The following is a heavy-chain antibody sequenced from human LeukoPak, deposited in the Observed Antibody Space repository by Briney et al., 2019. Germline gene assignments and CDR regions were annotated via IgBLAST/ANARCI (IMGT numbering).Heavy chain of an antibody. J-gene: IGHJ6*03. CDR3: ARESRKLNSGGYYYGGFYYMDV. CDR2: INHAGST. CDR1: GGSLSNYY. Sequence: KPSETLSLMCAVYGGSLSNYYWSCIRQSPGKGLEWIGEINHAGSTKYNPSLKSRVTISVGASKNQFSLELTSVTAADTAVYYSARESRKLNSGGYYYGGFYYMDVWGKGTTVTVSS. V-gene: IGHV4-34*01. D-gene: IGHD3-22*01.